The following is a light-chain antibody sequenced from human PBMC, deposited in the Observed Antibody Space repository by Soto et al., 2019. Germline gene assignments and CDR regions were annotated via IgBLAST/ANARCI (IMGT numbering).Light chain of an antibody. CDR3: SSYTSTNTQV. CDR1: SSDVGAYKY. J-gene: IGLJ1*01. V-gene: IGLV2-14*01. CDR2: EVS. Sequence: LTQPASVSGSPGQSITISCTGTSSDVGAYKYVSWYQQHPGKAPKLMIYEVSNRPSGVSNRFSGSKSGNTASVTISGLQAEDEADYYCSSYTSTNTQVFGTGTKVTVL.